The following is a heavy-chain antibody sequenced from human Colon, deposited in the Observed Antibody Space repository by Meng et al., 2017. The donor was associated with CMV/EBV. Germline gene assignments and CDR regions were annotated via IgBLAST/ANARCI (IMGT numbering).Heavy chain of an antibody. Sequence: GESLKISCSASGFTLRNYDMNWVRQAPGKGLEWLAWISDSGATTHYAESVRGRFTISKDDAENSLFLQMNSLRAEDTAIYYCARDVDDSMYLTFFYYEMDVWGQGTTVTVSS. CDR2: ISDSGATT. CDR1: GFTLRNYD. CDR3: ARDVDDSMYLTFFYYEMDV. V-gene: IGHV3-48*03. J-gene: IGHJ6*02. D-gene: IGHD4-11*01.